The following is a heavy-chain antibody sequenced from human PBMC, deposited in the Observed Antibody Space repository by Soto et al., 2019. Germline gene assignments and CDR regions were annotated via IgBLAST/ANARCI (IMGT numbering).Heavy chain of an antibody. CDR3: AKDMMSRLRWLFDY. V-gene: IGHV3-23*01. D-gene: IGHD4-17*01. J-gene: IGHJ4*02. CDR2: ISGGGGSI. Sequence: GGSLRLSCAASGFNFNTYAMSWVRQAPGKGLEWVSGISGGGGSIHYVDSVKGRFTISRDNSKNTLYLQMNSLRAEDTAVYYCAKDMMSRLRWLFDYWGQGTLVTVSS. CDR1: GFNFNTYA.